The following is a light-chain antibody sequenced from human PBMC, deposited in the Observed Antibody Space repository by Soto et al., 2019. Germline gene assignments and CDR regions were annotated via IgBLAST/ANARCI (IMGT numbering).Light chain of an antibody. J-gene: IGKJ2*01. V-gene: IGKV3-20*01. CDR2: GTS. Sequence: VLTQSPGTLSLSAGDRATLSCRASQSVSSSSFAWYQQKPGQAPRLLIFGTSARATGIPDRFRGSGSGIEFTLTITRLEPEDFAVYYCQQYGNSRFTFGRGTKLEIK. CDR3: QQYGNSRFT. CDR1: QSVSSSS.